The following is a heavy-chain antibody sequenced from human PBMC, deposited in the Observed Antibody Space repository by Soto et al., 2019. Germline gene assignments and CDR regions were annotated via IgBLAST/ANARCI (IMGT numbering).Heavy chain of an antibody. CDR1: GGTFSSYA. D-gene: IGHD3-22*01. V-gene: IGHV1-69*13. J-gene: IGHJ4*02. CDR3: ARDYPDSYYYDSSGYYRGNYFDY. CDR2: IIPIFGTA. Sequence: SVKVSCKASGGTFSSYAISWVRQAPGQGLEWMGGIIPIFGTANYAQKFQGRVTITADESTSTAYMELSSLRSEDTAVYYCARDYPDSYYYDSSGYYRGNYFDYWGQGTLVTVSS.